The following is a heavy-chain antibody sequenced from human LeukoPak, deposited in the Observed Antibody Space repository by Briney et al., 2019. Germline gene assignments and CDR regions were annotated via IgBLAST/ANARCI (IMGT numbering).Heavy chain of an antibody. Sequence: SETLSLTCTVSGGSISSYYWSWIRQPPGKGLEWIGYIYYSVSTNYNPSLKSRVTISVDTSKKQFSLKLSSVTAADTAVYYCACSDILTGYYPFDYWGQGTLVTVSS. CDR1: GGSISSYY. CDR3: ACSDILTGYYPFDY. V-gene: IGHV4-59*01. CDR2: IYYSVST. D-gene: IGHD3-9*01. J-gene: IGHJ4*02.